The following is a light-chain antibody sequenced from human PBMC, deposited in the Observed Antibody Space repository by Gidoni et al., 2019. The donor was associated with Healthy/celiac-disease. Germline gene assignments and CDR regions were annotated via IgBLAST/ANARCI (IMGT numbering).Light chain of an antibody. CDR2: DAS. CDR3: QQYDNLPLT. CDR1: QDISNY. V-gene: IGKV1-33*01. Sequence: DIQMTQSPSSLSASVVDRVTITCQASQDISNYLNWYQQKPGKAPKLLIYDASNLETVIPSRFSGSGSGKDFTSTISSLQPEDTATYYRQQYDNLPLTFGGGTKVEIK. J-gene: IGKJ4*01.